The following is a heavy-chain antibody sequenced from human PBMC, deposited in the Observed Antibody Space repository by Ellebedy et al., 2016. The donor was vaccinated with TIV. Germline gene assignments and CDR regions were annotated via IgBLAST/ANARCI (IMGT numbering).Heavy chain of an antibody. CDR2: TSYNGSPR. CDR1: GFTFSIYA. V-gene: IGHV3-30-3*02. Sequence: PGGSLRLSCAASGFTFSIYAMHWVRHAPGRGLEWLAVTSYNGSPRYYADSVRGRFTISRDNSKNTVYLHMNSLRAEDTAVYYCAKLGVVIRGDYWGQGALVTVSS. J-gene: IGHJ4*02. D-gene: IGHD3-10*01. CDR3: AKLGVVIRGDY.